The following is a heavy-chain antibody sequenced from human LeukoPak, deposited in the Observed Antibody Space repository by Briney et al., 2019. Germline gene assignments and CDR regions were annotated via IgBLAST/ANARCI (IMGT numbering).Heavy chain of an antibody. CDR1: GFTVSSID. Sequence: GGSLRLSCAASGFTVSSIDMSWVRQAPGKGLEWVSVIYSGGSTYYADSVKGRFTISRDNSKNTLYLQMNSLRAEDTAVYYCAKDPRGLLLWFGELSPRYWGQGTLVTVSS. CDR2: IYSGGST. D-gene: IGHD3-10*01. J-gene: IGHJ4*02. CDR3: AKDPRGLLLWFGELSPRY. V-gene: IGHV3-66*01.